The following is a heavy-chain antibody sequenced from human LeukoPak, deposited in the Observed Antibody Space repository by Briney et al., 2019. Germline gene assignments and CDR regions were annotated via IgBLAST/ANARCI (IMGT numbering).Heavy chain of an antibody. CDR3: AGDLVGCHTSYSSGAWDY. J-gene: IGHJ4*02. CDR1: GGTFSNYA. CDR2: VIPIFDTA. V-gene: IGHV1-69*13. Sequence: GASVKVSCKASGGTFSNYAISWVRQAPGPGLEWVGGVIPIFDTADYAQKFQGRLTITADESTSTAYMELSSVRAEDTAVYYCAGDLVGCHTSYSSGAWDYWGQGTLVTVSS. D-gene: IGHD3-9*01.